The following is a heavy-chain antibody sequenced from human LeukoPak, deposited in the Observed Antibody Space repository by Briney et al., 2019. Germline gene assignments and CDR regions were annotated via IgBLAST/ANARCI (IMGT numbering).Heavy chain of an antibody. CDR3: TSSGSRWDYFDY. CDR2: IKTKPEGGTT. V-gene: IGHV3-15*05. D-gene: IGHD4-23*01. Sequence: GGSLRLSCAASGFTFSKAWMIWVRQAPGKGLEWVARIKTKPEGGTTDYAAPVKGRFTVSRDDSKNTLFLQMNSLKTEDTAVYYCTSSGSRWDYFDYWGQGTLATVSS. J-gene: IGHJ4*02. CDR1: GFTFSKAW.